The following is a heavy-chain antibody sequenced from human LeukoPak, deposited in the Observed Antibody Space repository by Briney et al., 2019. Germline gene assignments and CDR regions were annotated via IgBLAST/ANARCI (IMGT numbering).Heavy chain of an antibody. CDR3: ARDPVY. J-gene: IGHJ4*02. Sequence: ASVKVSCRASGYTFTGYYMHWVRQAPGQGLEWMGWISAYNGNTNYAQKLQGRVTMTTDTSTSTAYMELRSLRSDDTAVYYCARDPVYWGQGTLVTVSS. V-gene: IGHV1-18*04. CDR1: GYTFTGYY. CDR2: ISAYNGNT.